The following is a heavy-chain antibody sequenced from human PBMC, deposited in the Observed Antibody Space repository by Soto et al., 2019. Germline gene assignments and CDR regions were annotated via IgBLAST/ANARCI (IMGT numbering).Heavy chain of an antibody. Sequence: LSLTCVISGDSVSSSSVAWNWVRQSPSRCLEWLGRTYYRSRWYSDFAVSVRGRIVINADTSKNQFSLQLNSVTPEDTAVYFCARSEEDSDYYYYGLDVWGQGTTVTVSS. D-gene: IGHD2-15*01. CDR1: GDSVSSSSVA. J-gene: IGHJ6*02. V-gene: IGHV6-1*01. CDR3: ARSEEDSDYYYYGLDV. CDR2: TYYRSRWYS.